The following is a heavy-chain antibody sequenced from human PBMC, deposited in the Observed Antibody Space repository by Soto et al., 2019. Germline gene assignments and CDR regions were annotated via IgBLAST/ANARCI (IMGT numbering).Heavy chain of an antibody. CDR1: GFTFGDYA. D-gene: IGHD3-3*01. CDR3: TRDRRSYDFYMDV. V-gene: IGHV3-49*04. CDR2: IRSKAYGGTT. Sequence: GGSLRLSCTASGFTFGDYAMSWVRQAPGKGLEWVGFIRSKAYGGTTEYAASVKGRFTISRDDSKSIAYLQMNSLKTEDTAVYYCTRDRRSYDFYMDVWGQGTTVTVSS. J-gene: IGHJ6*02.